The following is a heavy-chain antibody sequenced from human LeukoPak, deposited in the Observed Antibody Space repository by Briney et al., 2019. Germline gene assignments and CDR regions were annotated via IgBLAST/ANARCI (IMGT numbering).Heavy chain of an antibody. V-gene: IGHV7-4-1*02. D-gene: IGHD2-8*01. CDR2: INTNTGNP. J-gene: IGHJ5*02. CDR1: GYTFTNYA. Sequence: GASVKVSCKSTGYTFTNYAINWVRQAPGQALEWMGWINTNTGNPTYAQGFTGRFVFSLDTFVSTAYLQISSLKADDTAVYYCARVPFVVMGVTGNWFDPWGQGTLVTVSS. CDR3: ARVPFVVMGVTGNWFDP.